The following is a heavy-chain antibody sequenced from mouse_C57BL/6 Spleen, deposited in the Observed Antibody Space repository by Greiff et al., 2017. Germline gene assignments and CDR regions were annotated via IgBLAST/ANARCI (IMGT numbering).Heavy chain of an antibody. CDR3: TRGITTVPLFGY. CDR1: GFTFSSYA. V-gene: IGHV5-9-1*02. D-gene: IGHD1-1*01. J-gene: IGHJ2*01. CDR2: ISSGGDYI. Sequence: EVKLVESGEGLVKPGGSLKLSCAASGFTFSSYAMSWVRQTPEKRLEWVAYISSGGDYIYYADTVKGRFTISRDNARNTLYLQMSSLKSEDTAMYYCTRGITTVPLFGYWGQGTTLTVSS.